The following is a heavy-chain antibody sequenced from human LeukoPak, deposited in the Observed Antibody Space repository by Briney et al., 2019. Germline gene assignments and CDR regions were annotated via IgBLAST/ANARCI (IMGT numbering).Heavy chain of an antibody. D-gene: IGHD1-1*01. Sequence: GGSLRLSCAASRFTFSACGMHWVRQAPGKGLEWVAAISFDGSHKYYADSVKGRFTISRDNSMNTLYLQMNSLRAGDTAVYYCAKGTAVDRQYFENWGQGTLVTVSS. CDR3: AKGTAVDRQYFEN. CDR2: ISFDGSHK. V-gene: IGHV3-30*18. J-gene: IGHJ4*02. CDR1: RFTFSACG.